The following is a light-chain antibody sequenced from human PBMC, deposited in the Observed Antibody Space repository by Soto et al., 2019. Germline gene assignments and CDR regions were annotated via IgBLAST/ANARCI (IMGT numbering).Light chain of an antibody. CDR3: ETWDSDTYV. Sequence: QSVLTQSSSASASLGSSVKLTCTLSSGHSSYIIAWHQQQPGKAPRYLMKLESSGTYSKGSGVPDRFSGSRSGADRYLGISNPRFEDEADYYCETWDSDTYVFGTRTKVTVL. CDR1: SGHSSYI. V-gene: IGLV4-60*02. CDR2: LESSGTY. J-gene: IGLJ1*01.